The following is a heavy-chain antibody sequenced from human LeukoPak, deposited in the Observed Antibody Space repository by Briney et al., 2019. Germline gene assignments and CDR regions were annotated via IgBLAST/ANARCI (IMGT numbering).Heavy chain of an antibody. CDR1: GGSFSGYY. CDR3: AASASSSWVDDY. V-gene: IGHV4-34*01. CDR2: INHSGST. D-gene: IGHD6-13*01. J-gene: IGHJ4*02. Sequence: SETLSLTCAVYGGSFSGYYWSWIRQPSGEGLEWIGEINHSGSTNYNPSLKSRVTISVDTSKNQFSLKLSSVTAADTAVYYCAASASSSWVDDYWGQGTLVTVSS.